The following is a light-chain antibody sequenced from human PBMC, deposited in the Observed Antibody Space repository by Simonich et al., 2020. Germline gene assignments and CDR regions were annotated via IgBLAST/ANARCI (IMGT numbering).Light chain of an antibody. CDR1: QGISSY. V-gene: IGKV1-9*01. J-gene: IGKJ1*01. Sequence: DIQLTQSPSFLSASVGDRVNITCRASQGISSYLAWYQQKPGKAPKFLIYAATTLQSGVPARFSGSGSGTAFTLTISSLQPEDFATYYCQQLNSYPWTFGQGTKVEIK. CDR2: AAT. CDR3: QQLNSYPWT.